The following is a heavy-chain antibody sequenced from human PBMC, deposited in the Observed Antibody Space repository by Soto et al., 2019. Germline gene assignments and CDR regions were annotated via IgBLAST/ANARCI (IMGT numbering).Heavy chain of an antibody. CDR1: GSTFTSYG. J-gene: IGHJ5*02. CDR3: ARGRGPYCGGDCYPNWFDH. V-gene: IGHV1-18*04. CDR2: ISAYNGNT. Sequence: SVKVSCKASGSTFTSYGISWVRQAPGQGLEWMGWISAYNGNTNYAQKLQGRVTMTTDTSTSTAYMELRSLRSDDTAVYYCARGRGPYCGGDCYPNWFDHWGQGTLVTVSS. D-gene: IGHD2-21*02.